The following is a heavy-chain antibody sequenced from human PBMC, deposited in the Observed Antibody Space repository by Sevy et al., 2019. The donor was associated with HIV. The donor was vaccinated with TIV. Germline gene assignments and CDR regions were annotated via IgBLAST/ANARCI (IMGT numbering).Heavy chain of an antibody. CDR3: ARGGATMVRGVIMYY. CDR2: ISRSSSYI. D-gene: IGHD3-10*01. V-gene: IGHV3-21*01. Sequence: GGSLRLSCAASGFTFSSYSMNWVRQAPGKGLEWVSSISRSSSYIYYADSLKGRFTISRDNAKNSLYLQMNSLRAEDTAVYYCARGGATMVRGVIMYYWGQGTLVTVSS. J-gene: IGHJ4*02. CDR1: GFTFSSYS.